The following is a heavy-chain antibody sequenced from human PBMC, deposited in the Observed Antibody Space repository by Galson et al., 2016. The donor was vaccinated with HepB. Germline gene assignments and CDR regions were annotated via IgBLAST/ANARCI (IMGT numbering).Heavy chain of an antibody. CDR1: GFSLGSYG. V-gene: IGHV3-23*01. CDR2: ISGSGIHT. D-gene: IGHD4-11*01. Sequence: SLRLSCAASGFSLGSYGMSWVRQAPGKGLEWVSTISGSGIHTFYGDAVKGRFTISRDNSKNTLYLQMRTLRVEDTAVYYCAKGNTVPDYWGQGTLVTVSS. CDR3: AKGNTVPDY. J-gene: IGHJ4*02.